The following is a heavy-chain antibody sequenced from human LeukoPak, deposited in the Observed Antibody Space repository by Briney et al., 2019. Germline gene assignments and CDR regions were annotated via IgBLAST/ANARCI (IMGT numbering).Heavy chain of an antibody. V-gene: IGHV4-34*01. CDR2: INHSGST. CDR1: GGSFSVYY. Sequence: SETLSLTCAVYGGSFSVYYWSWIRQPPGKGLEWIGEINHSGSTNYNPSLKSRVTISVDTSKNQFSLKLSSVTAADTAVYYCARVVIVVVPAARTNNWFDPWGQGTLVTVSS. D-gene: IGHD2-2*01. CDR3: ARVVIVVVPAARTNNWFDP. J-gene: IGHJ5*02.